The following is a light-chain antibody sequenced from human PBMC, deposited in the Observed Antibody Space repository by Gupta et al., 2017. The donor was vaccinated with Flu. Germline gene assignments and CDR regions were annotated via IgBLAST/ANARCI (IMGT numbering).Light chain of an antibody. CDR2: DAS. J-gene: IGKJ5*01. V-gene: IGKV1-9*01. CDR3: QHKNSCPIS. Sequence: SYLAWYQQKPGNAPQLLIYDASTGKRRVPSSFSGSGCGTEFTLSISGRQPEDFAIYNCQHKNSCPISLGQGTPVESK. CDR1: SY.